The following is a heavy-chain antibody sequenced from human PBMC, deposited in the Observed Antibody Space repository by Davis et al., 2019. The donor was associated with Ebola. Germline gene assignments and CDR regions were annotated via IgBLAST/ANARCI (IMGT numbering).Heavy chain of an antibody. V-gene: IGHV4-39*01. Sequence: SETLSLTCTVSGGSISSSSYYWGWIRQPPGKGLEGIGSIYYSGSTYYNPSLKSRVTISVDTSKNQFSLKLSSVTAADTAVYYCDGIAAGLRDFDYWGQGTLVTVSS. D-gene: IGHD6-13*01. CDR1: GGSISSSSYY. CDR2: IYYSGST. J-gene: IGHJ4*02. CDR3: DGIAAGLRDFDY.